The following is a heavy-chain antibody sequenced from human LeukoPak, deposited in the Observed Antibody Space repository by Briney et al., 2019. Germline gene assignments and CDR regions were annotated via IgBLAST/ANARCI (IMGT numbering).Heavy chain of an antibody. CDR2: IYWDDDK. V-gene: IGHV2-5*02. CDR3: AHSKRHFSSPSLDY. J-gene: IGHJ4*02. CDR1: GFSLTTSGVG. D-gene: IGHD2-2*01. Sequence: SGPTLVNPTQTLTLTCTFSGFSLTTSGVGVGWIRQPPGKALESLALIYWDDDKRYSPSLKTRLTITKDTSKNQVVLTVTNMDPVDTATYYCAHSKRHFSSPSLDYWGQGTLVTVSS.